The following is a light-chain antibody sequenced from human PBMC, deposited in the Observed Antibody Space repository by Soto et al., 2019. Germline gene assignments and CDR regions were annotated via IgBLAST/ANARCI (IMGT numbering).Light chain of an antibody. V-gene: IGKV1-5*03. CDR1: QSISSW. CDR3: QQYNSYPLT. Sequence: DIQMTQSPSTLSASVGDRVTITCRASQSISSWLAWYQQKPGKAPKLLIYKASSLESGVPSRFSGSGFGTEFTLTISSMQPDDFATYYCQQYNSYPLTFGGWTKGDIK. CDR2: KAS. J-gene: IGKJ4*01.